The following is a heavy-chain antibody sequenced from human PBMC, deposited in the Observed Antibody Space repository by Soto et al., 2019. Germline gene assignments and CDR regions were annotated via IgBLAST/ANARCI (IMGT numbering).Heavy chain of an antibody. CDR3: ARGGYYYGSGSYYKTLRQYYFDY. V-gene: IGHV4-59*12. CDR1: GGSISRYY. D-gene: IGHD3-10*01. J-gene: IGHJ4*02. Sequence: PSETLSLTCTVSGGSISRYYWSWIRQPPGKGLEWIGYMYNTGSTVYNPSFKSRVTISVDTSKNQFSLKLSSVTAADTAVYYCARGGYYYGSGSYYKTLRQYYFDYWGQGTLVTVS. CDR2: MYNTGST.